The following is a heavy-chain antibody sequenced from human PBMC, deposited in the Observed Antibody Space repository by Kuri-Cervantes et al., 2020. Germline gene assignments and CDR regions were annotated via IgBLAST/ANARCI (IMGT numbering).Heavy chain of an antibody. V-gene: IGHV3-30*02. CDR1: GFTFSSYG. D-gene: IGHD1/OR15-1a*01. CDR3: ARDNNGQD. CDR2: IRYDGSNK. J-gene: IGHJ4*02. Sequence: GESLKISCAASGFTFSSYGMHWVRQAPGKGLEWVAFIRYDGSNKYYADSVKGRFTISRDNAKNSLYLQMNSLRAEDTAVYYCARDNNGQDWGQGTLVTVSS.